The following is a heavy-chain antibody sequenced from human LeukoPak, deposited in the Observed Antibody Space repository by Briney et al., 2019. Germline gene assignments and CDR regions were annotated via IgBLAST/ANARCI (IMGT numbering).Heavy chain of an antibody. J-gene: IGHJ4*02. Sequence: PSETLSLTCAVSGYSISSGYYWSWIRQTPGKGLEWIATIHQSGMTYYNPSLKSRVTISVDTSKNQFSLKPTSVTAAGTAVYYCARYTGANWGYSFDYWGQGTLVTVSS. V-gene: IGHV4-38-2*01. CDR2: IHQSGMT. D-gene: IGHD7-27*01. CDR1: GYSISSGYY. CDR3: ARYTGANWGYSFDY.